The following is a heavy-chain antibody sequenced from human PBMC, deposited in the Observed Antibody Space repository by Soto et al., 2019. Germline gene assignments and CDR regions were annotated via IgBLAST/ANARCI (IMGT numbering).Heavy chain of an antibody. V-gene: IGHV4-34*01. J-gene: IGHJ6*02. CDR1: GGSFSGYY. CDR2: INHSGST. Sequence: LSLTCAVYGGSFSGYYWSWIRQPPGKGLEWIGEINHSGSTNYNPSLKSRVTISVDTSKNQFSLKLSSVTAADTAVYYCARGIYCSGGSCYSPDYYYYYGMDVWGQGTTVTVSS. CDR3: ARGIYCSGGSCYSPDYYYYYGMDV. D-gene: IGHD2-15*01.